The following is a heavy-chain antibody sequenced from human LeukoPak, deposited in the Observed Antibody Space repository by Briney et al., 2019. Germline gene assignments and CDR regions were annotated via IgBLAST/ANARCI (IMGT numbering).Heavy chain of an antibody. V-gene: IGHV3-48*03. D-gene: IGHD2-15*01. Sequence: GGSLRLSCAASGFTFSSYEMNWVRQAPGKGLEWVSYISSSGSTIYYADSVKGRFTISRDNAKNSLYLQMNSLRAEDTAVYYCARELPEAAFGHWGQGTLVTVSS. CDR2: ISSSGSTI. CDR3: ARELPEAAFGH. J-gene: IGHJ4*02. CDR1: GFTFSSYE.